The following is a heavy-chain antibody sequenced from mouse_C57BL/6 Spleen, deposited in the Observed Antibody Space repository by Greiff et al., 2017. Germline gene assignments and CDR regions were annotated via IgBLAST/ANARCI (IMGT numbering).Heavy chain of an antibody. CDR1: GYTFTSYW. D-gene: IGHD1-1*01. Sequence: VQLQQPGTELVKPGASVKLSCKASGYTFTSYWMHWVKRRPGQGLEWIGNINPSNGGTNYNEKFKSKATLTVDKSSSTAYMQLSSLTSEDSAVYYCARFTTVVATGLDYWGQGTTLTVSS. J-gene: IGHJ2*01. CDR3: ARFTTVVATGLDY. CDR2: INPSNGGT. V-gene: IGHV1-53*01.